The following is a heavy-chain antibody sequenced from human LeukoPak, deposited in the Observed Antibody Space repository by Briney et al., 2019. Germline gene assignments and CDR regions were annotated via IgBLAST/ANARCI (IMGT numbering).Heavy chain of an antibody. CDR2: IIPKLQIA. CDR1: GGTFSTYSSYA. V-gene: IGHV1-69*04. CDR3: AKEHAGWRELLVD. D-gene: IGHD1-26*01. J-gene: IGHJ4*02. Sequence: SVKVSCKASGGTFSTYSSYAISWVRPAPGHGLEWMGRIIPKLQIADYAQKFQGRVTIIAYKSTNTAYIELSSPRSDDTAVYYCAKEHAGWRELLVDWGQGTLVTVSS.